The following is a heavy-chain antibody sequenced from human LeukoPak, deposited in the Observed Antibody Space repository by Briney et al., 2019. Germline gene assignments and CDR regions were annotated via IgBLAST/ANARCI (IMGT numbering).Heavy chain of an antibody. V-gene: IGHV4-34*01. CDR1: GGSFSGYY. Sequence: SETLSLTCAVYGGSFSGYYWSWIRQPPGKGLEWIGEINHSGSTNYNPSLKSRVTISVDTSENQFSLKLSSVTAADTAVYYCARVTLSGWYGYYRGQGTLVTVSS. CDR3: ARVTLSGWYGYY. CDR2: INHSGST. J-gene: IGHJ4*02. D-gene: IGHD6-19*01.